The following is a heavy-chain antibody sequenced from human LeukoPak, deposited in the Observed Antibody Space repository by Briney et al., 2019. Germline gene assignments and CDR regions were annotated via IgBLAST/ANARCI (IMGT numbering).Heavy chain of an antibody. Sequence: GSLRLSCAASGFTFSSYAMSWVRQAPGKGLEWVSGISGSGGSTYYADSVKGRFTISRDNSKNTLYLQMNNLRAEDTAVYYCATTADYWGSYGWGQGTLVTVSS. J-gene: IGHJ4*02. CDR3: ATTADYWGSYG. V-gene: IGHV3-23*01. CDR2: ISGSGGST. CDR1: GFTFSSYA. D-gene: IGHD7-27*01.